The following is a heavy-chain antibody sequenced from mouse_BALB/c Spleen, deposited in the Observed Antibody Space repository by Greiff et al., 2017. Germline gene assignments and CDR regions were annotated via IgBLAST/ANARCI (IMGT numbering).Heavy chain of an antibody. CDR1: GFSLTSYG. CDR2: IWAGGST. D-gene: IGHD2-14*01. CDR3: ARTEVRQDYYAMDY. V-gene: IGHV2-9*02. J-gene: IGHJ4*01. Sequence: QVQLQQSGPGLVAPSQSLSITCTVSGFSLTSYGVHWVRQPPGKGLEWLGVIWAGGSTNYNSALMSRLSISKDNSKSQVFLKMNSLQTDDTAMYYCARTEVRQDYYAMDYWGQGTSVTVSS.